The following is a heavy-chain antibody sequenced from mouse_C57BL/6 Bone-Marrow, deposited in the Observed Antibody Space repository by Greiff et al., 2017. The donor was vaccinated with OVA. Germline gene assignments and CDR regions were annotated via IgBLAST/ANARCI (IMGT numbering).Heavy chain of an antibody. CDR3: APVYYDYAGGHFDY. V-gene: IGHV1-55*01. CDR1: GYTFTSYW. D-gene: IGHD2-4*01. J-gene: IGHJ2*01. CDR2: IYPGSGST. Sequence: VQLQQPGAELVKPGASVKMSCKASGYTFTSYWITWVKQRPGQGLEWIGDIYPGSGSTNYNEKFKSKATLTVDTSSSTAYMQLSSLTSEESAVYYCAPVYYDYAGGHFDYWGQGTTLTVSS.